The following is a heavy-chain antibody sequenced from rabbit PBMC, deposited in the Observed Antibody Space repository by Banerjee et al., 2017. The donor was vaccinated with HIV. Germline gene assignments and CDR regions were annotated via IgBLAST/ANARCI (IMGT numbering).Heavy chain of an antibody. Sequence: QSLEESGGGLVQPEGSLTLTCTASGFDLSSYYYMCWVRQAPGKGLEWIACIVTSSSVITAYASWAKGRITMSKTSSTTVTLQMTSLTAADTATYFCARRGVGDGIATFNLWGQGTLVTVS. CDR3: ARRGVGDGIATFNL. V-gene: IGHV1S40*01. CDR1: GFDLSSYYY. J-gene: IGHJ4*01. CDR2: IVTSSSVIT. D-gene: IGHD2-1*01.